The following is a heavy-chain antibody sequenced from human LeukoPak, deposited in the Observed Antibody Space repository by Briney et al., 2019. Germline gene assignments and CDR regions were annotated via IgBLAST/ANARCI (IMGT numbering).Heavy chain of an antibody. CDR3: ARAISGSYDFDY. V-gene: IGHV1-18*01. CDR2: ISAYNGNT. CDR1: GYTFTSYG. Sequence: GASVKVSCKASGYTFTSYGISWVRQAPGQGLEWMGWISAYNGNTNYAQKLQGRVTMTTDTSTSTDYMELRSLRSDDTAVYYCARAISGSYDFDYWGQGTLVTVSS. J-gene: IGHJ4*02. D-gene: IGHD1-26*01.